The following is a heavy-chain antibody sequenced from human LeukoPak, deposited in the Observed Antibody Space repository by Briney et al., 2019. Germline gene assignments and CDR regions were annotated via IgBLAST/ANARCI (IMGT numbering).Heavy chain of an antibody. Sequence: VGTLRLSCAASGVTFTAYSMSCVRGAPGMGLEWVSSISSSTTYTYYADSMKGRFTVSRDNAKNSLYLQMHSPRGEDTAVYYCVRSGDYGDYGGSTDAFDLWGQGTMVTVSS. V-gene: IGHV3-21*01. CDR3: VRSGDYGDYGGSTDAFDL. CDR2: ISSSTTYT. J-gene: IGHJ3*01. CDR1: GVTFTAYS. D-gene: IGHD4-17*01.